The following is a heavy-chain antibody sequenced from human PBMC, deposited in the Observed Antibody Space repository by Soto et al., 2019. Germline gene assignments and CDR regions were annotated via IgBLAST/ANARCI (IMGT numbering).Heavy chain of an antibody. J-gene: IGHJ5*02. Sequence: SETLSLTCSVSGGSINSGCYHWTWIRQHPEKGLEWIGYSYYIGNTYYNPSLRSRLTISVDTSKNQFSLNLTSVTAADTAVYYWARTSDLGSREWSDPRGQGTSVTVCS. CDR2: SYYIGNT. CDR1: GGSINSGCYH. CDR3: ARTSDLGSREWSDP. V-gene: IGHV4-31*03.